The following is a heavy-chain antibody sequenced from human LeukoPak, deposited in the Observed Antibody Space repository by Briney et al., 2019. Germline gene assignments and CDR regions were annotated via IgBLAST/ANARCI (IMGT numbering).Heavy chain of an antibody. CDR1: GFTVSSHY. V-gene: IGHV3-53*01. Sequence: GGSLRLSCAASGFTVSSHYMNWVRQAPGKGLEWVSVIYSGDSTYYADSVKGRFTISRDNSKNTLYLQMNSLRAEDTAVYYCARDLGLSWSPLEYYYYGMDVWGQGTTVTVSS. CDR3: ARDLGLSWSPLEYYYYGMDV. D-gene: IGHD6-13*01. J-gene: IGHJ6*02. CDR2: IYSGDST.